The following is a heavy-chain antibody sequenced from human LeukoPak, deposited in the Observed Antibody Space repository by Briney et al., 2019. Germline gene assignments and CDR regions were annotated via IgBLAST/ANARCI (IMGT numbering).Heavy chain of an antibody. V-gene: IGHV3-48*03. CDR2: ITSSSNII. Sequence: GGSLRLSCAASGFTFSSYEMNWVRQAPGKGLEWISYITSSSNIIEYADSVRGRFTISRDNAKNSLYLQINSLRAEHTAVYYCARVGFGSGWYFFDYWGQGTLVTVSS. CDR1: GFTFSSYE. J-gene: IGHJ4*02. CDR3: ARVGFGSGWYFFDY. D-gene: IGHD6-19*01.